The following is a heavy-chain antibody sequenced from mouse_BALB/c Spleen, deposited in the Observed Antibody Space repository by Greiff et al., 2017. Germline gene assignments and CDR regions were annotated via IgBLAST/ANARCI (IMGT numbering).Heavy chain of an antibody. CDR3: ARWDDYDGVDY. Sequence: EVKLMESGAELVKPGASVKLSCTASGFNIKDTYMHWVKQRPEQGLEWIGRIDPANGNTKYDPKFQGKATITADTSSNTAYLQLSSLTSEDTAVYYCARWDDYDGVDYWGQGTTLTVSS. J-gene: IGHJ2*01. CDR2: IDPANGNT. D-gene: IGHD2-4*01. V-gene: IGHV14-3*02. CDR1: GFNIKDTY.